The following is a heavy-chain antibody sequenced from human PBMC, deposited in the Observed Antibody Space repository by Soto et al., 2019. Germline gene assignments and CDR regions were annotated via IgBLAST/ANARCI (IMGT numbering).Heavy chain of an antibody. J-gene: IGHJ2*01. CDR2: ISFGVTT. CDR3: ATSSVSRLLNHWYFDL. V-gene: IGHV4-39*01. Sequence: QVHLQESGPGLVKPSETLSLTCTVSGGSISSSDYYWGWVRQPPGKGLEWIGSISFGVTTYYNPSLKSRLTIAIDTSTNQCSLQLSSVTAADTAVYYCATSSVSRLLNHWYFDLWGRGTLVTVSS. D-gene: IGHD6-6*01. CDR1: GGSISSSDYY.